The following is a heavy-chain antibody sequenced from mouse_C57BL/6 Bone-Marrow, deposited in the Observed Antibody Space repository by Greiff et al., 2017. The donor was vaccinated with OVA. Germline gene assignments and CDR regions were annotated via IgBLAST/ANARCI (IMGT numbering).Heavy chain of an antibody. Sequence: EVQLHQSVAELVRPGASVKLSCTASGFNITNTYMHWVKQRPEQGLEWIGRIDPANGNTKYAPKFKGKATITADTSSNTAYLQLSSLTSEDTAIYYGASSCGLRRRNYYAMDYWGQGTSVTVSS. D-gene: IGHD2-4*01. CDR3: ASSCGLRRRNYYAMDY. V-gene: IGHV14-3*01. CDR1: GFNITNTY. CDR2: IDPANGNT. J-gene: IGHJ4*01.